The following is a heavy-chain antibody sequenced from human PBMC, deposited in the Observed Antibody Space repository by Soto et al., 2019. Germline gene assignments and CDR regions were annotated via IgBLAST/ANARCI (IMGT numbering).Heavy chain of an antibody. CDR2: IYYTGST. J-gene: IGHJ4*02. CDR3: ERRSGDRCTFDY. D-gene: IGHD2-15*01. Sequence: NPSETLSLTCTVSGGSLSSYYWSWIRQPPGKGLEWIGYIYYTGSTNYNPSLKSRVTISLDTSKNQFSLKLSSVTAADTAVYYCERRSGDRCTFDYWGQGTLVSVSS. V-gene: IGHV4-59*01. CDR1: GGSLSSYY.